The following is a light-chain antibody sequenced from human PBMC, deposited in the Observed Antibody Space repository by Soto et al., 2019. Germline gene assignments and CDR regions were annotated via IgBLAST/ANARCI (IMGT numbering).Light chain of an antibody. J-gene: IGLJ1*01. CDR2: EGN. V-gene: IGLV2-23*01. Sequence: QSALTQPASVSGSPGQSITIPCTGTTHDVVSYHLVSWYQQHPGKAPKLIIYEGNQRPSGVSDRFSGANSGDTPSLTISGLQADDEADYYCCSYAGRSPWDVFGTGTKVTVL. CDR1: THDVVSYHL. CDR3: CSYAGRSPWDV.